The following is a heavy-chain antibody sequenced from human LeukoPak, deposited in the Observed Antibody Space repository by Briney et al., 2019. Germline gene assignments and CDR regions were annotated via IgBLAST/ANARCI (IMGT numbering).Heavy chain of an antibody. D-gene: IGHD7-27*01. CDR3: ARTNWGWDWYFDL. Sequence: ASVKVSCMASGGTFSSYAISWVRQAPGQGLEWMGRIIPIFGTANYAQKFQGRVTITTDESTSTAYMELSSLRSEDTAVYYCARTNWGWDWYFDLWGRGTLVTVSS. V-gene: IGHV1-69*05. CDR1: GGTFSSYA. CDR2: IIPIFGTA. J-gene: IGHJ2*01.